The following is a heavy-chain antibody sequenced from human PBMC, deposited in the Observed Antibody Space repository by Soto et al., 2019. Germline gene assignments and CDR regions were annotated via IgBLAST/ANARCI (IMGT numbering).Heavy chain of an antibody. V-gene: IGHV1-18*01. CDR1: GYTFPNYG. CDR3: VRDLDGSGAYYTDF. J-gene: IGHJ4*02. CDR2: ISAYKTNI. Sequence: ASVKVSCKASGYTFPNYGITWVRQAPGQGLEWMGWISAYKTNIKYAQKFQGRVTLTTDTSTSTAYVELRSLRSDDTAIYYCVRDLDGSGAYYTDFWGQGTLVTVPQ. D-gene: IGHD3-10*01.